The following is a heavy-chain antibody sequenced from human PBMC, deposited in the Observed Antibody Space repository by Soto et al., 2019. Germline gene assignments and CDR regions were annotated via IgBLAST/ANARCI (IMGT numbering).Heavy chain of an antibody. V-gene: IGHV4-31*03. CDR2: IYHTGST. CDR1: GGSISTVGHY. D-gene: IGHD1-1*01. Sequence: PSEPLSLPCSVSGGSISTVGHYWTWIRQPPGKGLEWIGSIYHTGSTYYSKSLRSRLTMSVDTSKSQFSLRLSSVTAADTAVYYCARATGTLRSRNCDYWGQGSLVTVSS. J-gene: IGHJ4*02. CDR3: ARATGTLRSRNCDY.